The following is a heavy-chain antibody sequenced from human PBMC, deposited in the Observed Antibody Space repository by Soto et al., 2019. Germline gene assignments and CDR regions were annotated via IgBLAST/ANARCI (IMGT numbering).Heavy chain of an antibody. CDR2: IIPIFGTA. V-gene: IGHV1-69*12. CDR1: GGTFSSYA. Sequence: QVQLVQSGAEVKKPGSSVKVSCKASGGTFSSYAISWVRQAPGQGLEWMGGIIPIFGTANYAQKFQGRVTITAAESTSTAYMELSSLRSEDTAVYYCARAPGIAAAGGGTEYFQHWGQGTLVTVSS. CDR3: ARAPGIAAAGGGTEYFQH. J-gene: IGHJ1*01. D-gene: IGHD6-13*01.